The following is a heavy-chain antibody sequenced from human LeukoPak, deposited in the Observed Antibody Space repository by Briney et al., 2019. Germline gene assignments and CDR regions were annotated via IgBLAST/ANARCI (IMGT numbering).Heavy chain of an antibody. CDR2: IYYSGST. CDR3: ARDFDLGYDILTGYSPTFDY. V-gene: IGHV4-39*07. J-gene: IGHJ4*02. Sequence: PSETLSLTCTVSGGSISGTSYYWGWIRQPPGKGLEWIGSIYYSGSTYYNPSLKSRVTISVDTSKNQFSLKLSSVTAADTAVYYCARDFDLGYDILTGYSPTFDYWGQGTLVTVSS. CDR1: GGSISGTSYY. D-gene: IGHD3-9*01.